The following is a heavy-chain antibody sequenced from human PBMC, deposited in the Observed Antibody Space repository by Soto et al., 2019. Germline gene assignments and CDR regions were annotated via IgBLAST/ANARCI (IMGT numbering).Heavy chain of an antibody. Sequence: PWESLTISSSSHGKDFFPNWIGWVRQRPGKGLEWMGIIYLGDSDTRYSPSFEGQVALSADRSTSTVFLEWSFLKTSDTAMYFCALTGGFAPVYGFDVWGQGTSVTVSS. CDR1: GKDFFPNW. CDR2: IYLGDSDT. CDR3: ALTGGFAPVYGFDV. V-gene: IGHV5-51*01. D-gene: IGHD3-16*01. J-gene: IGHJ6*02.